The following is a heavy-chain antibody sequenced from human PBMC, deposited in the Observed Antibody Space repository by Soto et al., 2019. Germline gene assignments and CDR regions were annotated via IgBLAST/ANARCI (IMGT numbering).Heavy chain of an antibody. J-gene: IGHJ6*02. D-gene: IGHD6-6*01. CDR3: ARVSSSSPGGYYYYYGMDV. Sequence: GASVKVSCKASGYTFTGYYMHWVRQAPGQGLEWMGWINPNSGGTNYAQKFQGRVTMTRDTSISTAYMELSRLRSDDTAVYYCARVSSSSPGGYYYYYGMDVWGQGTTVTVPS. V-gene: IGHV1-2*02. CDR2: INPNSGGT. CDR1: GYTFTGYY.